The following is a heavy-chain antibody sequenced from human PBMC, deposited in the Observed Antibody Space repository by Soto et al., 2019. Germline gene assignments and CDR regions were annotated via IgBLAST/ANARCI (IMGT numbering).Heavy chain of an antibody. Sequence: GGSLRLSCAASGFTFSLYGMHWVRQAPGKGLEGVALISHDGTRKYHGDSVKGRFTISRDNSKNTLDLQMNSLRAEDTAVYYSAKTRKCDGGGEDFYYWGQGSLVTVAS. V-gene: IGHV3-30*18. CDR2: ISHDGTRK. CDR1: GFTFSLYG. J-gene: IGHJ4*02. CDR3: AKTRKCDGGGEDFYY. D-gene: IGHD3-16*01.